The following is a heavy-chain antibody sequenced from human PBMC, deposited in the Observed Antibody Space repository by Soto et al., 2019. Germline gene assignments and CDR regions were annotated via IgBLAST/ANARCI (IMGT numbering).Heavy chain of an antibody. V-gene: IGHV4-39*01. D-gene: IGHD3-10*01. CDR1: GGSISSYYY. CDR2: IYYSGST. CDR3: ARPGNYGSGSYLYYLDY. J-gene: IGHJ4*02. Sequence: PSETLSLTCTVSGGSISSYYYWGWIRQPPGKGLEWIGSIYYSGSTYYNPSLKSRVTISVDTSKNQFSLKLSSVTAADTAVHYCARPGNYGSGSYLYYLDYWGQGTLVTVSS.